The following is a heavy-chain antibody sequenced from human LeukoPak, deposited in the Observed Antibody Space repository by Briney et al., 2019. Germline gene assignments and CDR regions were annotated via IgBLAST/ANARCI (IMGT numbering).Heavy chain of an antibody. D-gene: IGHD3-3*01. CDR3: AKRYYDFPLDY. CDR2: ISANGGET. J-gene: IGHJ4*02. Sequence: GGSLRLSCAASGFTFRRNAMAWVRQAPGKGLEWVSSISANGGETHYADSVKGRFTISRDNSKNTLYLQINNPRVEDTAVYYCAKRYYDFPLDYWGQGTLVTVSS. V-gene: IGHV3-23*01. CDR1: GFTFRRNA.